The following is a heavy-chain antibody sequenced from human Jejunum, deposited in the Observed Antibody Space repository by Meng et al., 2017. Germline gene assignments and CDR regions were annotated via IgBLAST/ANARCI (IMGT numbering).Heavy chain of an antibody. D-gene: IGHD3-3*01. CDR3: ARSFWNYYYIDY. V-gene: IGHV4-39*01. CDR2: MYYSGGT. J-gene: IGHJ4*02. CDR1: GDSISSSSYY. Sequence: QLQLQESGPGLVKPSETLSLTCTVSGDSISSSSYYWGWIRQPPGKGLEWIGSMYYSGGTYYNPSLKSRVTISVDASKNQFSLKLSSVTAAGTAVYYCARSFWNYYYIDYWGQGALVTVSS.